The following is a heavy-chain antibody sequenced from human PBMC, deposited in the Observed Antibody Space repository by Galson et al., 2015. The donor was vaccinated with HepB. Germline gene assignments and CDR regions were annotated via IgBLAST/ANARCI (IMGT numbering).Heavy chain of an antibody. CDR1: GYTFTSYD. Sequence: SVKVSCKASGYTFTSYDINWVRQATGQGLEWMGWMNPNSGNTGYAQKFQGRVTMTRNPSISTAYMELSSLRSEDTAVYYCARGEYYDFWSGYYKSGGRYYYYMDVWGKGTTVTVSS. CDR2: MNPNSGNT. J-gene: IGHJ6*03. V-gene: IGHV1-8*01. CDR3: ARGEYYDFWSGYYKSGGRYYYYMDV. D-gene: IGHD3-3*01.